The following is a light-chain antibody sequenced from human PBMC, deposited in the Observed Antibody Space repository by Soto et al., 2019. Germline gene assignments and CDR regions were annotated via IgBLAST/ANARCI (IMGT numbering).Light chain of an antibody. V-gene: IGLV2-14*01. Sequence: SALTQPASVSGSPGQSITISCTGTSGDSGSYNRVSWYQQHPGKAPKRIIYEVTVRPSGVSNRFSGSKSGNTASLTISGLQAEDEAEYYCSSYTNIKTRACVFGTGTKVTVL. J-gene: IGLJ1*01. CDR3: SSYTNIKTRACV. CDR2: EVT. CDR1: SGDSGSYNR.